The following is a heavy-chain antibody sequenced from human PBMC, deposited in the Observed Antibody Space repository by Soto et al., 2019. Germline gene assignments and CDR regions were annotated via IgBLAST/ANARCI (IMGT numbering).Heavy chain of an antibody. CDR2: IYYSGST. J-gene: IGHJ6*02. V-gene: IGHV4-59*01. D-gene: IGHD2-15*01. CDR1: GGSISSYY. CDR3: ARDAARGMDV. Sequence: SETLSLTCTVSGGSISSYYWSWIRQPPGKGLEWIGYIYYSGSTNYNPSLKSRVTISVDTSKNQFSLTLSSVTAADTAVYYCARDAARGMDVWGQGTTVTVSS.